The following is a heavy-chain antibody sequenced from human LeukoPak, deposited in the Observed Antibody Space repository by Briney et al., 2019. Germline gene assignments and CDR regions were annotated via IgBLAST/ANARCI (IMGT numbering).Heavy chain of an antibody. CDR2: IYSGGST. J-gene: IGHJ4*02. V-gene: IGHV3-53*01. CDR3: ARDESAVAGTGY. D-gene: IGHD6-19*01. Sequence: GGSLRLSCAASGFTVSSNYVSWVRQAPGKGLEWVSVIYSGGSTYYADSVKGRFTISRDNSKNTLYLQMNSLRAEDTAVYYCARDESAVAGTGYWGQGTLVTVSS. CDR1: GFTVSSNY.